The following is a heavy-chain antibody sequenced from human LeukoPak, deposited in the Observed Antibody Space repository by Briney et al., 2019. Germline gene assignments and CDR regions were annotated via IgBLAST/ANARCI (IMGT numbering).Heavy chain of an antibody. J-gene: IGHJ6*03. CDR2: IYYSGST. D-gene: IGHD3-10*01. V-gene: IGHV4-59*08. CDR1: GGSISSYY. Sequence: SETLSLTCTVSGGSISSYYWTWIRQPPGKGLEWIGYIYYSGSTNYNPSLRRRVTISVDTSKNQFSLRLSSVTAADTAVYYCARLLRGLYYGSGSGPYYYYMDVWGKGTTVTVSS. CDR3: ARLLRGLYYGSGSGPYYYYMDV.